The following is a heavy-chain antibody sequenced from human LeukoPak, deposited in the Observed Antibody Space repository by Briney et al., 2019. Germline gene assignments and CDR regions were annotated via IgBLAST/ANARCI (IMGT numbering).Heavy chain of an antibody. J-gene: IGHJ4*02. V-gene: IGHV4-4*07. CDR2: GFASGST. D-gene: IGHD4-11*01. CDR3: ARHDYSNYVRH. Sequence: SETLSLTCTVSGGSISSFYWSWIRQPAGKGLEWIGRGFASGSTIYNPSLKSRVTISVDESKNQFSLELKSVTAANTAVYYCARHDYSNYVRHWGQGTLITVSS. CDR1: GGSISSFY.